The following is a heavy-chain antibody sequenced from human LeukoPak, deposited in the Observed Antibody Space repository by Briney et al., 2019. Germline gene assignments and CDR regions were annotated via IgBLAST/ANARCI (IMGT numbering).Heavy chain of an antibody. CDR3: ARGETLLHY. D-gene: IGHD2/OR15-2a*01. CDR1: GYTFSAYY. J-gene: IGHJ4*02. CDR2: INPDSGVT. V-gene: IGHV1-2*02. Sequence: VASVKVSCQASGYTFSAYYMNWVRQAPGQGLEWMGWINPDSGVTKYAQRFQGRVTMTRGTSISTVYMELSGLTPDDTAVFYCARGETLLHYWGQGTLVTVSS.